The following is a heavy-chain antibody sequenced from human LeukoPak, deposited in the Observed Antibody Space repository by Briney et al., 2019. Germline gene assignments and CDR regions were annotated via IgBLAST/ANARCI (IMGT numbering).Heavy chain of an antibody. CDR1: GFTFSSYS. CDR2: ISSSSSYI. Sequence: GGSLRLSCAASGFTFSSYSMNWVRQAPGKGLEWVSSISSSSSYIYYADSVKGRFTISRDNAKNSLYLQMNSLRAEDTAVYYCARKLGYCSGGSCYVAYYYYGMDVWGQGTTVTVSS. CDR3: ARKLGYCSGGSCYVAYYYYGMDV. D-gene: IGHD2-15*01. V-gene: IGHV3-21*01. J-gene: IGHJ6*02.